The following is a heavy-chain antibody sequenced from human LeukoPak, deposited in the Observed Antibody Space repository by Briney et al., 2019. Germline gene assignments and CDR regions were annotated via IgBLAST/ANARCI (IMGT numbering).Heavy chain of an antibody. CDR3: ARGPTVASRVLSV. Sequence: SETLSLTCAVYGGSFSGYYWTWIRQPPGKGLEWIGEINHSGVANYNRSLESRLTISVDTSKNQFSLNLRSVTAADTAMYYCARGPTVASRVLSVWGQGSLATVSS. CDR1: GGSFSGYY. CDR2: INHSGVA. D-gene: IGHD6-19*01. J-gene: IGHJ4*02. V-gene: IGHV4-34*01.